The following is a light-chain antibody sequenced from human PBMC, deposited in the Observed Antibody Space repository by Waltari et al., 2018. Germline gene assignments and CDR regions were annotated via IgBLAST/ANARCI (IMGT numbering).Light chain of an antibody. CDR1: QTISKY. Sequence: DIQMTQSPLSLSASVGDRVTITCRARQTISKYLNWYQQKPGKAPKLLIHAASRLQSGVPSRFSGSGSETEFTLTINSLQLEDCAIYYCQQIYTTPTWTFGQGTRVDIK. CDR2: AAS. CDR3: QQIYTTPTWT. J-gene: IGKJ1*01. V-gene: IGKV1-39*01.